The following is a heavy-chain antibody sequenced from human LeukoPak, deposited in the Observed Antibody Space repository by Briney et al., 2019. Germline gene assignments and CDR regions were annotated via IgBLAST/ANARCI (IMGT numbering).Heavy chain of an antibody. D-gene: IGHD4-17*01. V-gene: IGHV1-18*01. Sequence: ASVKVSCKASGYTFSGYGFSWVRQAPGQGLEWMGWVSAYNGNTIYAQNYQGRVTMTTDTSTSTAYMELRSLRPDDTAVYYCARGAGSYGDYSLWLGYWGQGTLVTVSS. J-gene: IGHJ4*02. CDR1: GYTFSGYG. CDR2: VSAYNGNT. CDR3: ARGAGSYGDYSLWLGY.